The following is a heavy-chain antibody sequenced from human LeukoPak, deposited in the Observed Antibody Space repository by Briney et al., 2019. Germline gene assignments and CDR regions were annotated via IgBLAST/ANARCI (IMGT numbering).Heavy chain of an antibody. Sequence: GGSLRLSCAASAFTFSNCAIHWDRQAPGEGLEWVAVISYDGNNKYYSDSVEGRFTISRDNSKNTLYLQMNSLRAEDTAVYYCARTSSSSFDYWGQGTLVTVSS. CDR1: AFTFSNCA. D-gene: IGHD6-6*01. CDR2: ISYDGNNK. J-gene: IGHJ4*02. CDR3: ARTSSSSFDY. V-gene: IGHV3-30-3*01.